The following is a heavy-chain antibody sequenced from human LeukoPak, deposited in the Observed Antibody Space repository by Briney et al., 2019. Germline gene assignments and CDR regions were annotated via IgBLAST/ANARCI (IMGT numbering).Heavy chain of an antibody. V-gene: IGHV3-7*01. D-gene: IGHD2-15*01. CDR3: ARDPGWSSFDI. J-gene: IGHJ3*02. CDR1: GFIFTSYW. Sequence: GGSLRLSCVASGFIFTSYWMSWVRQAPGKGLEFVANINQDAGTTNYVDSVKGRFTISRDNAENSLYLQMSSLRAEDTALYYCARDPGWSSFDIWGQGRMVTVSS. CDR2: INQDAGTT.